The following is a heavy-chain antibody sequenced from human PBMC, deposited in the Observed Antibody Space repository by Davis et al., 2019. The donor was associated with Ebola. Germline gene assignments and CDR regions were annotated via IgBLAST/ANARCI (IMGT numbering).Heavy chain of an antibody. J-gene: IGHJ4*02. CDR3: ASSLYHSSPFDY. CDR2: TYYNSKWYS. CDR1: GDSVSG. Sequence: HSQTLSLTCAISGDSVSGWNWIRQSPSRGLEWLGRTYYNSKWYSDYAVSVQGRITINPDPSKNQFSLNLSSVTAADTAVYYCASSLYHSSPFDYWGQGTRVTVSS. D-gene: IGHD3-22*01. V-gene: IGHV6-1*01.